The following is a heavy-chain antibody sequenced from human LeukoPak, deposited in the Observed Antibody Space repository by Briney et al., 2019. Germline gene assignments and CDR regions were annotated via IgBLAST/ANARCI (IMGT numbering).Heavy chain of an antibody. D-gene: IGHD1-1*01. J-gene: IGHJ5*02. V-gene: IGHV4-59*02. CDR1: GGSVSSYY. CDR3: ARWGGTGTTEDWFDP. CDR2: IYNSGST. Sequence: SETLSLTCIVSGGSVSSYYWTWIRQPPGKGLEWIGYIYNSGSTNYNPSLKSRVTISVDTSKNQFSLKLSSVTAADTAVYYCARWGGTGTTEDWFDPWGQGTLVTVSS.